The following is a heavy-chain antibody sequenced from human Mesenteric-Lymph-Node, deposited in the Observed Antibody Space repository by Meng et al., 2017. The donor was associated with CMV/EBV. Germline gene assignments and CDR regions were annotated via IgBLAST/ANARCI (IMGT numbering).Heavy chain of an antibody. J-gene: IGHJ6*02. Sequence: GGSLRLSCAASGFTFSSYWMHWVRQAPGKGLEWVANMSQDGSDRYYVDSVKGRFTISRDIAKNSLYLQMSSLRAEDTAFYYCARERDFYYGMDVWGQGTTVTVSS. CDR1: GFTFSSYW. CDR2: MSQDGSDR. CDR3: ARERDFYYGMDV. V-gene: IGHV3-7*03.